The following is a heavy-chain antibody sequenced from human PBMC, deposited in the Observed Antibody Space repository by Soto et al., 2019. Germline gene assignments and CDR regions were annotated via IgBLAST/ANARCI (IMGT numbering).Heavy chain of an antibody. CDR3: AKDMFSSSSAATFDY. D-gene: IGHD6-6*01. Sequence: EVQLVESGGGLAQPGRSLRLSCAASGFIFDDYAMHWVRQAPGKGLEWVSGISWQSGSIRYADSVKGRFTISRDNAKNSLYLQMNSLRVEDMALYYCAKDMFSSSSAATFDYWGQGILVTVSS. J-gene: IGHJ4*02. CDR2: ISWQSGSI. CDR1: GFIFDDYA. V-gene: IGHV3-9*03.